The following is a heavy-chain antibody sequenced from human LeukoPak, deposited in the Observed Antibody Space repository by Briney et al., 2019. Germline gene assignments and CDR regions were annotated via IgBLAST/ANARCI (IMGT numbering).Heavy chain of an antibody. Sequence: GASVKVSCKASGYTFTGYYMHWVRQAPGQGLEWMGWINTNSGGTNYAQKFQGRVTMTTDTSTSTAYMELRSLRSDDTAVYYCARFDNSGYIWTYWGQGTLVTVSS. CDR2: INTNSGGT. J-gene: IGHJ4*02. V-gene: IGHV1-2*02. CDR1: GYTFTGYY. CDR3: ARFDNSGYIWTY. D-gene: IGHD3-22*01.